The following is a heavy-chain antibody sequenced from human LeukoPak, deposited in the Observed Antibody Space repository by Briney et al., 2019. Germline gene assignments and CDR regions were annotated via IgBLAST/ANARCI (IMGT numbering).Heavy chain of an antibody. CDR1: GGSFSGYY. D-gene: IGHD6-19*01. CDR3: ARGLNRSGWPVFDY. Sequence: SETLSLTCAVYGGSFSGYYWSWIRQSPGKGLEWIGEINHSGSTNYNPSLKSRVTISVDTSKNQFSLKLSSVTAADTAVYYCARGLNRSGWPVFDYWGQGTLVTVSS. J-gene: IGHJ4*02. V-gene: IGHV4-34*01. CDR2: INHSGST.